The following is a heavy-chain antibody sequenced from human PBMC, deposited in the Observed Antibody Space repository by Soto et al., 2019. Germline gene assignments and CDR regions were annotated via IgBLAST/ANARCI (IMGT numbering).Heavy chain of an antibody. CDR1: GGSISSGDYY. Sequence: QVQLQESGPGLVKPSQTLSLTCTVSGGSISSGDYYWRWIRQPPGKGLEWIGYIYYSGSTYYNPSLQSRVTITVDTSKNQFSLKLSSVTAADTAVYYCARVEAAGYGRWFDPWGQGTLVTVSS. D-gene: IGHD6-13*01. CDR3: ARVEAAGYGRWFDP. J-gene: IGHJ5*02. CDR2: IYYSGST. V-gene: IGHV4-30-4*01.